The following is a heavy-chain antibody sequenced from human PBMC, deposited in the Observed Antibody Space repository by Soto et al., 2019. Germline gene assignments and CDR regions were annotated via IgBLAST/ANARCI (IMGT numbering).Heavy chain of an antibody. CDR2: IYHSGST. CDR3: ARTRLQSAFDI. D-gene: IGHD4-4*01. V-gene: IGHV4-34*01. CDR1: GGSFSGYD. Sequence: PSETLSLTCAVYGGSFSGYDWSWIRQPPGKGLEWIGYIYHSGSTYYNPSLKSRVTISVDRSKNQFSLKLSSVTAADTAVYYCARTRLQSAFDIWGQGTMVTVSS. J-gene: IGHJ3*02.